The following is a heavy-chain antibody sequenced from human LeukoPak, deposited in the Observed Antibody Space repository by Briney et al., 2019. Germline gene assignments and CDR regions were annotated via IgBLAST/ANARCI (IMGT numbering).Heavy chain of an antibody. V-gene: IGHV3-30*03. Sequence: PGRSLRLSCAASGFTFSSYGMHWVRQAPGKGLEWVAVISYDGSNKYYADSVKGRFTISRDNSKNTLYLQMNSLRAEDTAVYYCASIFSSGYSYSDYWGQGTLVTVSS. D-gene: IGHD5-18*01. CDR2: ISYDGSNK. J-gene: IGHJ4*02. CDR1: GFTFSSYG. CDR3: ASIFSSGYSYSDY.